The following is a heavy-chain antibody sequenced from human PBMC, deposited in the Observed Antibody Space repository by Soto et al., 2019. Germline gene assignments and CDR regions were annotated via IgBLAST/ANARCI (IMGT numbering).Heavy chain of an antibody. CDR3: ARDGYGFGKGYYLDH. Sequence: QVQLVESGGGLVKPGGSLRLSCAASGLTLSDYYMTWIRQAPGKGLEWVPDISFSSSHTNYADSVKGRFTISRDNAKNSLYLQMNSLRAEDAAVYYCARDGYGFGKGYYLDHWCQGTLVTVSS. V-gene: IGHV3-11*06. CDR2: ISFSSSHT. CDR1: GLTLSDYY. J-gene: IGHJ4*02. D-gene: IGHD5-18*01.